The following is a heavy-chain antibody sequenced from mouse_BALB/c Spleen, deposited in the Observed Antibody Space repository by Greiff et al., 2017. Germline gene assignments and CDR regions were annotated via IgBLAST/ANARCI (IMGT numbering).Heavy chain of an antibody. CDR3: NPSYDGYYEWFAY. J-gene: IGHJ3*01. CDR1: GFNIKDYY. CDR2: IDPENGDT. D-gene: IGHD2-3*01. V-gene: IGHV14-4*02. Sequence: EVQLQQSGAELVRSGASVKLSCTASGFNIKDYYMHWVKQRPEQGLEWIGWIDPENGDTEYAPKFQGKATMTADTSSNTAYLQLSSLTSEDTAVYYCNPSYDGYYEWFAYWGQGTLVTVSA.